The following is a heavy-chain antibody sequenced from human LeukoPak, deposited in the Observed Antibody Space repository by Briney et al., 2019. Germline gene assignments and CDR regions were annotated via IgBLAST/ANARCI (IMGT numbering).Heavy chain of an antibody. V-gene: IGHV1-3*01. CDR3: AREVWGFDP. Sequence: GASVKVSCKASGYTFTDYVMHWVRQAPGQRLEWMGWINAGNGSTKYSQKFQGRVTITRDTSASTVYMELSSLSSEDTAVYYCAREVWGFDPWGQGTLVTVSS. CDR1: GYTFTDYV. CDR2: INAGNGST. J-gene: IGHJ5*02. D-gene: IGHD7-27*01.